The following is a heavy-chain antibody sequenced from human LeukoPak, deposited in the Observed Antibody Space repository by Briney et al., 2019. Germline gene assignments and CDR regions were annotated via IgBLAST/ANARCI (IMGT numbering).Heavy chain of an antibody. CDR2: IYYSGST. CDR1: GGSISSSSYY. Sequence: PSETLSLTCTVSGGSISSSSYYWGWIRQPPGKGLEWIRSIYYSGSTYYNPSLKSRVTISVDTSKNQFSLKLSSVTAADTAVYYCARHIKGYSSSWYWFDPWGQGTLVTVSS. J-gene: IGHJ5*02. V-gene: IGHV4-39*01. CDR3: ARHIKGYSSSWYWFDP. D-gene: IGHD6-13*01.